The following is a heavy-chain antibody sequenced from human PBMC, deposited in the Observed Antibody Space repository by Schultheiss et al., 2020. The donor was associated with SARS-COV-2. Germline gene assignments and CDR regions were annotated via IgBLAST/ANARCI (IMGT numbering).Heavy chain of an antibody. Sequence: GGSLRLSCAASGFTFSSYWMSWVRQAPGKGLEWVANIKQDGSEKYYVDSVKGRFTISRENAKNSLYLQMNSLRAGDTAVYYCARTIFMTSVDAFDIWGQGTMVTVSS. CDR1: GFTFSSYW. CDR2: IKQDGSEK. D-gene: IGHD3-3*01. J-gene: IGHJ3*02. CDR3: ARTIFMTSVDAFDI. V-gene: IGHV3-7*01.